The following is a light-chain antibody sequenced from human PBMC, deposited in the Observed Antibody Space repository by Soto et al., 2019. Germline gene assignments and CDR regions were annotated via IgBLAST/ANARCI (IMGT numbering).Light chain of an antibody. V-gene: IGKV3-15*01. CDR1: QSVGSA. CDR3: QQYKNWPPLT. CDR2: GAS. J-gene: IGKJ4*01. Sequence: EIVMTQSPATLSVSQGETATLSCRASQSVGSAVAWYQHKPGQLPRLLIVGASIRATGVPGRFSGGGSGTEFTLAISSLQSEDFAVYYCQQYKNWPPLTFGGGTTVEIK.